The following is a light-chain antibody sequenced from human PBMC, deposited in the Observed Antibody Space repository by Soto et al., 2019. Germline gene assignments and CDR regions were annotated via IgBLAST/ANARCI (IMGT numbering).Light chain of an antibody. Sequence: DIQMTQSPSTLSASVGARVTITCRASHTISSWLAWYQQKPVKAPKLRIYKALSLESGVPSRFSGSGSGTEFTLTISSLQPDDFATYYCQQYNSPYTFGQETNLEI. CDR3: QQYNSPYT. CDR1: HTISSW. J-gene: IGKJ2*01. V-gene: IGKV1-5*03. CDR2: KAL.